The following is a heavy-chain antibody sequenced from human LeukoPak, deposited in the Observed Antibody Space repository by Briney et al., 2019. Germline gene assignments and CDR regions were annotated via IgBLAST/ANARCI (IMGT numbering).Heavy chain of an antibody. Sequence: SETLSLTCTVSSYSFGTPNYWGWIRQSPGKGLEWIGSFYLDGSIYYNPSLKSRVTISVDTSKNQFSLKLSSVTAADTAVYYCARRYGSGSSGTFDYWGQGTLVTVSS. CDR3: ARRYGSGSSGTFDY. J-gene: IGHJ4*02. V-gene: IGHV4-38-2*02. CDR1: SYSFGTPNY. D-gene: IGHD3-10*01. CDR2: FYLDGSI.